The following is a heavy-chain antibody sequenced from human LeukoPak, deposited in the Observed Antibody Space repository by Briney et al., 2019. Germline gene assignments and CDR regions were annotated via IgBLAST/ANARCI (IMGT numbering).Heavy chain of an antibody. J-gene: IGHJ4*02. D-gene: IGHD2-15*01. CDR2: IYYSGTT. CDR1: GGSIRSGDFY. CDR3: ANHCSGGTCYRYYFDH. Sequence: SETLSLTCTVSGGSIRSGDFYWSWIRQHPGKGLEWIGYIYYSGTTYYSPSLKSRVTISLDTSKNQFSLTLSSVTAADTGVYYCANHCSGGTCYRYYFDHWGQGTLVTVSA. V-gene: IGHV4-31*03.